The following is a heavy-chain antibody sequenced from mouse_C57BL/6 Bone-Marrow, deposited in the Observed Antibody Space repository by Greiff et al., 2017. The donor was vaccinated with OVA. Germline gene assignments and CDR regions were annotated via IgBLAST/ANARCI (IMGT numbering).Heavy chain of an antibody. CDR1: GFTFSSYA. D-gene: IGHD1-2*01. Sequence: DVQLVESGEGLVKPGGSLKLSCAASGFTFSSYAMSWVRQTPEKRLEWVAYISSGGDYIYYADTVKGRFTISRDNARNTLYLQMSSLKSEDTAMYYCTRDRRDYGYYFDYWGQGTTLTVSS. J-gene: IGHJ2*01. CDR3: TRDRRDYGYYFDY. V-gene: IGHV5-9-1*02. CDR2: ISSGGDYI.